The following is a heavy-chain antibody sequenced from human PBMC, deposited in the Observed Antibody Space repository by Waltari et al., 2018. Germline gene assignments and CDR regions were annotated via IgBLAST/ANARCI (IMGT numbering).Heavy chain of an antibody. CDR1: GYSISSGYY. V-gene: IGHV3-30*02. J-gene: IGHJ2*01. Sequence: QVQLQESGPGLVKPSETLSLTCAVSGYSISSGYYWGWIRQPPGKGLEWVAVIWYDGSNKYYADSVKGRFTISRDNSKNTLYLQMNSLRAEDTAMYYCAKVSSSGWSSDWYFDLWGRGTLVTVSS. CDR2: IWYDGSNK. CDR3: AKVSSSGWSSDWYFDL. D-gene: IGHD6-19*01.